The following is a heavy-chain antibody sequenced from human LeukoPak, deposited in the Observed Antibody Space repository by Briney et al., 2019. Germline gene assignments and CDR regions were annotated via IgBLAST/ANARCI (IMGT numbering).Heavy chain of an antibody. Sequence: SETLSLTCTVSGGSMHTYYWSRIRQPPGRGLEWIGHTYYSGSTKYNPSLKSRVTISVDTSKNQFSLRLTSVAAADTAVYYCARHSGSRSAFDSWGQGTLVTVSS. D-gene: IGHD1-26*01. CDR1: GGSMHTYY. CDR2: TYYSGST. CDR3: ARHSGSRSAFDS. V-gene: IGHV4-59*08. J-gene: IGHJ4*02.